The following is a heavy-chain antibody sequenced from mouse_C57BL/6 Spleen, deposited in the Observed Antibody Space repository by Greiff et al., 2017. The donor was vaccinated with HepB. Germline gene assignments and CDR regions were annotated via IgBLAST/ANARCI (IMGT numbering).Heavy chain of an antibody. Sequence: QVQLQQPGAELVMPGASVKLSCKASGYTFTSYWMHWVKQRPGQGLEWIGELDPSDSYTNYNQKFKGKSTLTVDKSSSTAYMQLSSLTSEDSAVYYCARGDYDPLFAYWGQGTLVTVSA. CDR2: LDPSDSYT. CDR1: GYTFTSYW. D-gene: IGHD2-4*01. V-gene: IGHV1-69*01. J-gene: IGHJ3*01. CDR3: ARGDYDPLFAY.